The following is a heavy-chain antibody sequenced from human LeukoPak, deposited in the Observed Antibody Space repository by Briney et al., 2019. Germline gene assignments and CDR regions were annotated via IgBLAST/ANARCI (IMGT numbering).Heavy chain of an antibody. Sequence: PGGSLRLSCAASGFSLSTYWMSWVRQAPGKGLEWVANIKQDESEKDYVDSVKGRFTISRDNAKNSLYLQMSSLRAEDTAVYYCARAPWLGYSYGLYYMDVWGKGTTVTVSS. J-gene: IGHJ6*03. CDR2: IKQDESEK. D-gene: IGHD5-18*01. V-gene: IGHV3-7*03. CDR1: GFSLSTYW. CDR3: ARAPWLGYSYGLYYMDV.